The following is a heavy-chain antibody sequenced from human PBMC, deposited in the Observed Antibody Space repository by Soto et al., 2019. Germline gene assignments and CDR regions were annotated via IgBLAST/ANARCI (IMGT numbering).Heavy chain of an antibody. J-gene: IGHJ6*02. Sequence: QVQLLQSGAEAKKPGSSVTVSCKVSGDTFRSYGISWVRQAPGQGLEWMGGIIPIFGTSHYAQKFQGRVKMTADKSTNTAYMELNSLRFEDTAVYYCTRDPGSATAMRRYKYGMDVWGQGTTITVSS. CDR1: GDTFRSYG. V-gene: IGHV1-69*06. CDR3: TRDPGSATAMRRYKYGMDV. D-gene: IGHD2-2*01. CDR2: IIPIFGTS.